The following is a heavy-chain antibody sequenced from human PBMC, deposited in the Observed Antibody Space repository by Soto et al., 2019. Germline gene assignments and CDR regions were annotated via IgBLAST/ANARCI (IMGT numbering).Heavy chain of an antibody. CDR1: GYSFTSYW. V-gene: IGHV5-51*01. Sequence: GESLKLSCVGSGYSFTSYWGAWVLQMPGKGLEWMGLFYPGDSDITYSPSFQGQVTISGDKSITTAYLQRSSLKASDTAIYYCARGVKRGSHFYGMDVWGQGTTVTVSS. D-gene: IGHD1-26*01. J-gene: IGHJ6*02. CDR3: ARGVKRGSHFYGMDV. CDR2: FYPGDSDI.